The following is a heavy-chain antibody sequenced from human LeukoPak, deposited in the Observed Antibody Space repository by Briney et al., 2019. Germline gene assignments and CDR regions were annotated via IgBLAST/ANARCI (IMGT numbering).Heavy chain of an antibody. V-gene: IGHV3-66*01. CDR3: AKGLWYSSG. Sequence: PGGSLRLSCAASGFTFDDYAMHWVRQAPGKGLAWVSVIYSGGSTYYADSVKGRFTISRDNSKNTLYLQMNSLRAEDTAVYYCAKGLWYSSGWGQGTLVTVSS. J-gene: IGHJ4*02. CDR2: IYSGGST. CDR1: GFTFDDYA. D-gene: IGHD6-25*01.